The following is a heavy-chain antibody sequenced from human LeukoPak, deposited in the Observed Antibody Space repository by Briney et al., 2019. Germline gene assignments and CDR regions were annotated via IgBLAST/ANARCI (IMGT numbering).Heavy chain of an antibody. CDR2: IYSGGST. Sequence: GGSLRLSCAASVFTVSSNYMSWVRQAPGKGLEWVSVIYSGGSTYYADSVKGRFTISRDNSKNTLYLHMNSLRPEDTAVYYCARAGSSWYPLDYWGQGTLVTVSS. V-gene: IGHV3-66*02. CDR1: VFTVSSNY. D-gene: IGHD6-13*01. CDR3: ARAGSSWYPLDY. J-gene: IGHJ4*02.